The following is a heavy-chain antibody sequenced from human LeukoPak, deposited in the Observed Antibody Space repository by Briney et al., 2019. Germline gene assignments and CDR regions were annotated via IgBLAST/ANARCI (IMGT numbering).Heavy chain of an antibody. CDR2: ISYDGSNK. Sequence: PGRSLRLSCAASGFTFSSYGMHWVGQAPGKGLEWVAVISYDGSNKYYADSVKGRFTISRDNSKNTLYLKMNSLRAEDTAVYYCAKDLLGYSGYDSGGYFDYWGQGTLVTVSS. D-gene: IGHD5-12*01. V-gene: IGHV3-30*18. CDR1: GFTFSSYG. CDR3: AKDLLGYSGYDSGGYFDY. J-gene: IGHJ4*02.